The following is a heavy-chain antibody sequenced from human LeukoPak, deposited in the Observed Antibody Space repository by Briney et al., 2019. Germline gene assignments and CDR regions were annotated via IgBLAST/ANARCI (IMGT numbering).Heavy chain of an antibody. V-gene: IGHV3-33*06. CDR2: IWYDGSNK. D-gene: IGHD6-19*01. CDR3: AKIGIALAQGYFDY. Sequence: GGSLRLSCAASGFTFSSYGMHWVRQAPGKGLEWVAVIWYDGSNKYYADSVKGRFTISRDNSKNTLYLQMNSLRAEETAVYYCAKIGIALAQGYFDYWGQGTLVTVSS. J-gene: IGHJ4*02. CDR1: GFTFSSYG.